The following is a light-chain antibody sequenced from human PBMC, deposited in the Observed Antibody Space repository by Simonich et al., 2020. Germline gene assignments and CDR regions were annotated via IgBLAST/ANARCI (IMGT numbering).Light chain of an antibody. J-gene: IGLJ1*01. Sequence: QSALTQPASVSGSPGQPIPISCTGTSRDGGSYNLVSWYQQHPGKAPKLMIYEGSKRPSGVSNRFSGSKSGNTASLTISGLQAEDEADYYCCSYAGSSTYVFGTGTKVTVL. CDR2: EGS. CDR3: CSYAGSSTYV. CDR1: SRDGGSYNL. V-gene: IGLV2-23*01.